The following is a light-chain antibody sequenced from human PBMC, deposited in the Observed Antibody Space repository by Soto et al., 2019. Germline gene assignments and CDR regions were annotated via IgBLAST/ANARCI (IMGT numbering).Light chain of an antibody. CDR1: QSVSSN. Sequence: EIVMTQSPATLSVSPGERATLSCRASQSVSSNLAWYQQKPGQAPRPLIYGASTRATGIPARFSGSGSGTEFTLTLSSLQSEDFAVYYCQQYNKSRPWAFGQGTKVEI. J-gene: IGKJ1*01. CDR3: QQYNKSRPWA. CDR2: GAS. V-gene: IGKV3-15*01.